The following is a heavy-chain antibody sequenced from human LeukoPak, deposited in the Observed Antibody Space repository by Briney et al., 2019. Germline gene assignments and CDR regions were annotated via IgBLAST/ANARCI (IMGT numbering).Heavy chain of an antibody. V-gene: IGHV3-7*01. J-gene: IGHJ6*03. D-gene: IGHD3-22*01. CDR2: IKQDGSEK. Sequence: GGSLRLSCAASGFTFSSYAMSWVRQAPGKGLEWVANIKQDGSEKYYVDSVKGRFTISRDNAKNSLYLQMNSLRAEDTAVYYCARANYYDSSGYYYMDYYYYMDVWGKGTTVTVSS. CDR3: ARANYYDSSGYYYMDYYYYMDV. CDR1: GFTFSSYA.